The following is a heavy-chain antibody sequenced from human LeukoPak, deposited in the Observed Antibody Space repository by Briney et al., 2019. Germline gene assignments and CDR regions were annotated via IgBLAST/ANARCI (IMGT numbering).Heavy chain of an antibody. D-gene: IGHD3-16*01. CDR1: GFTVNNNY. J-gene: IGHJ4*02. V-gene: IGHV3-66*01. Sequence: GGSLRLSCAASGFTVNNNYIYWVRQAPGKGLDWVSVIYSGGSTYYADSVEGRFTISRDNSKNTVYLQMNSLRAEDTAVYYCAREVGGGASGQWGQGTLVTVSS. CDR3: AREVGGGASGQ. CDR2: IYSGGST.